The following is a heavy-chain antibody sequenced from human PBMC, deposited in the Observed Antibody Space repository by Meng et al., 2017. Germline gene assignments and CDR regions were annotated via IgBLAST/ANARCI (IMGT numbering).Heavy chain of an antibody. J-gene: IGHJ6*02. CDR3: AREHIVVVTAILGTKYYYYGMDV. CDR1: GYSISSGYY. Sequence: SETLSLTCAVSGYSISSGYYWGWIRQPPGKGLEWIGSIYHSGSTYYNPSLKSRVTISVDTSKNQLSLKLSSVTAADTAVYYCAREHIVVVTAILGTKYYYYGMDVWGQGTTVTVSS. V-gene: IGHV4-38-2*02. CDR2: IYHSGST. D-gene: IGHD2-21*02.